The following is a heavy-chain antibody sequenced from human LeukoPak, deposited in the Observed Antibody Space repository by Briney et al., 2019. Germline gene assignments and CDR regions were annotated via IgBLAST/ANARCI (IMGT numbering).Heavy chain of an antibody. V-gene: IGHV1-2*02. CDR2: INPNSGGI. CDR1: EYTFTDYY. CDR3: ARDWGYGDPEDWFDP. Sequence: ASVKVSCKASEYTFTDYYIHWVRQAPGQGLEWMGWINPNSGGINYAQIFQGRVTMTRDTSISTAYMELSRLRSDDTAVYYCARDWGYGDPEDWFDPWGQGTLVTVSS. J-gene: IGHJ5*02. D-gene: IGHD4-17*01.